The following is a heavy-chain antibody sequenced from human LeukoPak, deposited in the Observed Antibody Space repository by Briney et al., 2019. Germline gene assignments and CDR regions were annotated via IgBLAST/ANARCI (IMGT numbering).Heavy chain of an antibody. CDR1: GDTFSSYG. V-gene: IGHV1-69*04. Sequence: GASVKVSCKASGDTFSSYGISWVRQAPGQGLEWMGRIAPMVGVVNYAQKFQGRVTLTADKATSTAFMEMSSLRSDDTAVYYCARLATVTSHDYWGQGTLVTVSS. D-gene: IGHD4-17*01. CDR3: ARLATVTSHDY. CDR2: IAPMVGVV. J-gene: IGHJ4*02.